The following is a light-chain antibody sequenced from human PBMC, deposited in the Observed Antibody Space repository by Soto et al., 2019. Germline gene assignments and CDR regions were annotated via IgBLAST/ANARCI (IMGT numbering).Light chain of an antibody. CDR2: AAS. CDR1: QSISSY. V-gene: IGKV1-39*01. J-gene: IGKJ2*01. CDR3: QQSYSTGYT. Sequence: DIQMTQSPSSLSASVGDRVPITCRASQSISSYLNWYQQKPGKAPKLLIYAASSLQSGVPSRFSGSGSGTDFTLTISSLQPEDFATYYCQQSYSTGYTFGQGTKMESK.